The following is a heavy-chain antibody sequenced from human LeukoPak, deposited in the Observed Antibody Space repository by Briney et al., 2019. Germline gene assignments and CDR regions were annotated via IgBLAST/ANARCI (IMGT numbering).Heavy chain of an antibody. CDR1: GYTFTGYY. Sequence: ASVKVSCKASGYTFTGYYMHWVRQAPGQGLEWMGWINPNSGGTNYAQKFQGWVTMTRDTSISTAYMELSRLRSDDTAVYYCARDRGRGGLISAFDIWGQGTKVTVSS. D-gene: IGHD3-16*01. J-gene: IGHJ3*02. CDR3: ARDRGRGGLISAFDI. V-gene: IGHV1-2*04. CDR2: INPNSGGT.